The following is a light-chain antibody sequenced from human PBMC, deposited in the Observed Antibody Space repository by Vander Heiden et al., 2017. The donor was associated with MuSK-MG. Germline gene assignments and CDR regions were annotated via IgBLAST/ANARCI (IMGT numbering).Light chain of an antibody. CDR1: QSISSY. V-gene: IGKV1-39*01. CDR2: AAS. CDR3: QQRDSSHPENT. J-gene: IGKJ2*01. Sequence: DIQMTQSPSSLSASVGDRVTITCRASQSISSYLNWYQQKPGKAPKLLIYAASSLQSVVPSRFSGSGYGTDFTLTISSRQPEDFATYYCQQRDSSHPENTFGQGTRLEMK.